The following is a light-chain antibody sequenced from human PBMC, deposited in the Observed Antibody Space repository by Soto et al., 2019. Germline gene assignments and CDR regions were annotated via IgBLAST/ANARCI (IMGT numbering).Light chain of an antibody. CDR1: QSVDNY. V-gene: IGKV3-11*01. CDR2: EAS. J-gene: IGKJ2*01. CDR3: QQRVTWPNT. Sequence: ETVLTQSPATLSLSPGERAILSCRASQSVDNYLAWYQQKPGQAPRLLIYEASNRATGIPARFSGSASGTDFTLTISSLEPEDFAVYYCQQRVTWPNTFGQGTKLDIK.